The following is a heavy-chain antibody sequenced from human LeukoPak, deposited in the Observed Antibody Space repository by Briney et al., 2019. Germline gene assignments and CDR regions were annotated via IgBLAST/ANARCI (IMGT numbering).Heavy chain of an antibody. J-gene: IGHJ6*02. D-gene: IGHD1-26*01. CDR3: ARVGGSVYYYYYGMDV. CDR2: ISSNGGST. CDR1: GFTFSSYA. V-gene: IGHV3-64*01. Sequence: GGSLRLSCAASGFTFSSYAMSWVRQAPGKGLEYVSAISSNGGSTYYANSVKGRFTISRDNSKNTLYLQMGSLRAEDMAVYYCARVGGSVYYYYYGMDVWGQGTTVTVSS.